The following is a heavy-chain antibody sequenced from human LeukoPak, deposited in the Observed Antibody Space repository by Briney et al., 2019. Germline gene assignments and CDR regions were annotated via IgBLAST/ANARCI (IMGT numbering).Heavy chain of an antibody. CDR1: GFTFSSYD. Sequence: GGSLRLSCAASGFTFSSYDMSWVRQAPGKGLEWVSGISVSGGGTHYADSVKGRFTISRDNSKNTLYLQMNSLRAEDTAVYYCAKVAEYYYYGMDVWGQRTTVTVSS. CDR3: AKVAEYYYYGMDV. V-gene: IGHV3-23*01. J-gene: IGHJ6*02. CDR2: ISVSGGGT.